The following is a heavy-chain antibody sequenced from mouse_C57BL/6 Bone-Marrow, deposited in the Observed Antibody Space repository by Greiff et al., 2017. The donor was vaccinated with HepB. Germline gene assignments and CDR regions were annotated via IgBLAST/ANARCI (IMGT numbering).Heavy chain of an antibody. Sequence: DVMLVESGGGLVQPGGSLKLSCAASGFTFSDYGMAWVRQAPRKGPEWVAFISNLAYSIYYADTVTGRFTISRENAKNTLYLEMSSLRSEDTAMYYCARHRVVGDYFDYWGQGTTLTVSS. CDR3: ARHRVVGDYFDY. D-gene: IGHD1-1*01. CDR2: ISNLAYSI. CDR1: GFTFSDYG. J-gene: IGHJ2*01. V-gene: IGHV5-15*01.